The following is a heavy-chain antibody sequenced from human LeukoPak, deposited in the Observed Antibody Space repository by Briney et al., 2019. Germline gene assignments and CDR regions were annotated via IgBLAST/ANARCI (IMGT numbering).Heavy chain of an antibody. CDR3: AKGKYYDSSGSDY. V-gene: IGHV3-23*01. Sequence: PGGSLRLSCAASGFTFSSYAMSWVRQAPGNGLEWVSAISGSGGSTYYADSVKGRFTISRDNSKNTLYLQMNSLRAEDTAVYYCAKGKYYDSSGSDYWGQGTLVTVSS. J-gene: IGHJ4*02. CDR1: GFTFSSYA. D-gene: IGHD3-22*01. CDR2: ISGSGGST.